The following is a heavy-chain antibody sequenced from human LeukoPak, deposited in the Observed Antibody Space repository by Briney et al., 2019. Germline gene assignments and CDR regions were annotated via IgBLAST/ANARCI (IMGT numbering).Heavy chain of an antibody. CDR3: ARVVVDTAMDYFDY. D-gene: IGHD5-18*01. CDR1: GGSISSYY. J-gene: IGHJ4*02. V-gene: IGHV4-59*08. Sequence: SETLSLTCTVSGGSISSYYWSWIRQPPGKGLEWIGYIYYSGSTNYNPSLKSRVTISVDTSKNQFSLKLSSVTAADTAVYYCARVVVDTAMDYFDYWGQGTLVTVSS. CDR2: IYYSGST.